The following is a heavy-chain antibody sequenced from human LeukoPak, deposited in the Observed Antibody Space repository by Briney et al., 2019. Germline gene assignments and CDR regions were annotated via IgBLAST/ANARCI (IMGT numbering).Heavy chain of an antibody. Sequence: SETLSLTCTVSGGSISSYYWSWIRQPPGKGLEWIGYIYYSGSTNYNPSLKSRVTISVDTSKSPFSLTLSTVTAADTAVYYCARGIGYGGNAGYFDYWGQGTLVTVSS. CDR1: GGSISSYY. CDR2: IYYSGST. J-gene: IGHJ4*02. V-gene: IGHV4-59*01. D-gene: IGHD4/OR15-4a*01. CDR3: ARGIGYGGNAGYFDY.